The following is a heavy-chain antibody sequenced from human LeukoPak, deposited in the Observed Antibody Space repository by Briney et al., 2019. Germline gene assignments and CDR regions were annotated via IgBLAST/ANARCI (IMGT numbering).Heavy chain of an antibody. D-gene: IGHD3-3*01. CDR3: AKGREGYDFWSGYLHFDY. Sequence: GGSLRLSCAASGFTFSSYAMSWVRQAPGKGLEWVSAISGSGGSTYYADSVKGRSTISRDNSKNTLYLQMNSLRAEDTAVYYCAKGREGYDFWSGYLHFDYWGQGTLVTVSS. J-gene: IGHJ4*02. CDR1: GFTFSSYA. CDR2: ISGSGGST. V-gene: IGHV3-23*01.